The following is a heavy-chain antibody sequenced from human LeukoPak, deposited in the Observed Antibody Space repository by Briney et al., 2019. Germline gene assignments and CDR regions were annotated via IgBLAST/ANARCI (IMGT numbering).Heavy chain of an antibody. V-gene: IGHV3-33*01. D-gene: IGHD3-22*01. CDR2: IWSDGSIQ. CDR3: ATGYDSSGYYSLDY. CDR1: GFTFSHYG. Sequence: GGSLRLSCTASGFTFSHYGMFWVRQAPDKGLEWVAVIWSDGSIQYYADSVKGRFTISRDNSMNTVYLQMNSLRAEDTAVYYCATGYDSSGYYSLDYWGQGTLVTVSS. J-gene: IGHJ4*02.